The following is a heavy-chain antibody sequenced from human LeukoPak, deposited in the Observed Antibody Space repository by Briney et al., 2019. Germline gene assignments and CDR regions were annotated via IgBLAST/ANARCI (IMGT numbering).Heavy chain of an antibody. CDR3: AKERMVRGVGFDY. D-gene: IGHD3-10*01. CDR1: GFTFSSFA. CDR2: ISGSGGSS. V-gene: IGHV3-23*01. J-gene: IGHJ4*02. Sequence: GGSLRLSCAASGFTFSSFAMSWVRQAPGKGLEWVSAISGSGGSSYYADSVKGRFTISRDNSKNTLYLQMNSLRAEDTAVYYCAKERMVRGVGFDYWGQGTLVTVSS.